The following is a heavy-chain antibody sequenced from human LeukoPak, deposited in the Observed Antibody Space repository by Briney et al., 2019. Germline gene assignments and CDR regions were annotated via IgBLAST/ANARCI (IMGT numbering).Heavy chain of an antibody. CDR2: IANDGRFT. Sequence: GGSLRLPCAASGFTFSSHPMNWVRQAPGKGLEWVAVIANDGRFTHYADSVKGRFTISRDNSKSTLEMQMNSLRAEDTALYYCVKEANGFDMWGLGTMVTVSS. V-gene: IGHV3-30*04. CDR3: VKEANGFDM. J-gene: IGHJ3*02. D-gene: IGHD2-8*01. CDR1: GFTFSSHP.